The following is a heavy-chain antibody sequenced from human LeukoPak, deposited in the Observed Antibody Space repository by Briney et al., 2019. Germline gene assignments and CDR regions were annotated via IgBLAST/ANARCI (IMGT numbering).Heavy chain of an antibody. D-gene: IGHD4-23*01. CDR1: GYTLAELS. CDR3: ATPRGYGNSDAFDI. CDR2: FDPEDGET. Sequence: GASVKVSCKVSGYTLAELSMHWVRQAPGKGLEWMGGFDPEDGETIYAQKFQGRVTMTEDTSTDTAYMELSSLRSEDTAVYYCATPRGYGNSDAFDIWGQGTIVTVSS. J-gene: IGHJ3*02. V-gene: IGHV1-24*01.